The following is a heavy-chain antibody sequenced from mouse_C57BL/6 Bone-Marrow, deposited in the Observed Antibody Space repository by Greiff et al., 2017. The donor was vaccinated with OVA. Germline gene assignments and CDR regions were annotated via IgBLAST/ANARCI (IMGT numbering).Heavy chain of an antibody. CDR2: IYPSDSET. V-gene: IGHV1-61*01. Sequence: QVQLKESGAELVRPGSSVKLSCKASGYTFTSYWMDWVKQRPGQGLEWIGNIYPSDSETHYNQKFKDKATLTVDKSSSAAYMQLSSLTSEDSAVYYCARLSYGNYWYFDVWGTGTTVTVSS. J-gene: IGHJ1*03. CDR1: GYTFTSYW. CDR3: ARLSYGNYWYFDV. D-gene: IGHD2-1*01.